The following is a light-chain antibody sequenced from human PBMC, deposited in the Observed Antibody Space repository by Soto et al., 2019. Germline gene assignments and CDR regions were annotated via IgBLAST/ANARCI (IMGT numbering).Light chain of an antibody. CDR3: LQHNTYPLT. CDR2: TTS. J-gene: IGKJ4*01. CDR1: QGIGNA. V-gene: IGKV1-17*01. Sequence: DIQMTHSPSSLSASVVYRATISCLASQGIGNALGWYQQKPGKAPKRLIFTTSNLQNGVPSRFSGSGSGTEFTLTITSLQPEDFATYYCLQHNTYPLTFGGGTKVDIK.